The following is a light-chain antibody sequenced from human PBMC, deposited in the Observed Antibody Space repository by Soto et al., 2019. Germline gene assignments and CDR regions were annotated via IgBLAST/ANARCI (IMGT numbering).Light chain of an antibody. CDR2: AVS. CDR1: SSDVGLYDY. V-gene: IGLV2-14*01. CDR3: SSYISDSSYV. J-gene: IGLJ1*01. Sequence: QSVLTQPASVSGSPGQSITISCTGTSSDVGLYDYVSWYQQHPGKAPQLMIYAVSNRPSGVSNRFSASKSGNTASLFISGLQAEDEADYYCSSYISDSSYVFGSGTKVTVL.